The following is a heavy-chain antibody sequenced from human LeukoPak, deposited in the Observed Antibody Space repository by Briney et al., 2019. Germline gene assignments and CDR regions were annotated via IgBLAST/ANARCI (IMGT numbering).Heavy chain of an antibody. CDR3: ARDYYDSSGESWFYT. V-gene: IGHV4-59*11. Sequence: PSETLSLTCTVSGGYISSHYWSWIRQPPGKGLEWVGYIYYSGSTNYNPSLKSRVTISVDTSKNHFSLRLNSVTAADTAVYYCARDYYDSSGESWFYTWGQGTLVTVSS. J-gene: IGHJ5*02. CDR1: GGYISSHY. CDR2: IYYSGST. D-gene: IGHD3-22*01.